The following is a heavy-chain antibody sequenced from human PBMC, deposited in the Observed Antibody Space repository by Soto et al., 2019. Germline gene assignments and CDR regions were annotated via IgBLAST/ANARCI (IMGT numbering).Heavy chain of an antibody. D-gene: IGHD3-22*01. V-gene: IGHV1-69*01. CDR2: NIPIFGTA. CDR1: GGTFSSYA. Sequence: QVQLVQSGAEVKKPGSSVKVSCKASGGTFSSYAISWVRQAPGQGLEWMGGNIPIFGTANYAQKFQGRVTITADESTSTAYMELSSLRSEDTAVYYCARAGGGAYYYDSSGYPLGWFDPWGQGTLVTVSS. CDR3: ARAGGGAYYYDSSGYPLGWFDP. J-gene: IGHJ5*02.